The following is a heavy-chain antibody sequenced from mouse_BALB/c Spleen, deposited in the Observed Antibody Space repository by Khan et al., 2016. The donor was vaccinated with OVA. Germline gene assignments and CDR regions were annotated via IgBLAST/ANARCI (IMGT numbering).Heavy chain of an antibody. J-gene: IGHJ2*01. Sequence: EVQLVESGPGLVKPSQSLSLTCTVTGYSITSGYAWNWSRQFPGNKLEWMGYISYSGVTSYTPSLKSRISITRDTSKNQFFLQLNSVTTEDTTAYSCARGNYYGYCFDYWGQGTTLTVSS. D-gene: IGHD1-1*01. V-gene: IGHV3-2*02. CDR3: ARGNYYGYCFDY. CDR2: ISYSGVT. CDR1: GYSITSGYA.